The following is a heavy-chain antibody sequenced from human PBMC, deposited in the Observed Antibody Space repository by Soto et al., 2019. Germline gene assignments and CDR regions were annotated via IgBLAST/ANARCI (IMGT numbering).Heavy chain of an antibody. Sequence: EVELVESGGGLIQPGGSLRLSCAASGFTVRSSYMSWVRQAPGKGLEWVSIIYSGGTTYYADSVKGRFTISRDNSKNTLYLQMNSLRAEDTALYYCARSLAGYSSGWVDFLGQGTLVTVSS. D-gene: IGHD6-19*01. J-gene: IGHJ4*02. CDR2: IYSGGTT. V-gene: IGHV3-53*01. CDR1: GFTVRSSY. CDR3: ARSLAGYSSGWVDF.